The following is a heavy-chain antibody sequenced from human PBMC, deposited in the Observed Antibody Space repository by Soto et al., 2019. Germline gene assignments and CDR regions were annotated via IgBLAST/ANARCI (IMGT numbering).Heavy chain of an antibody. V-gene: IGHV4-4*02. Sequence: QVQLQESGPGLVKPSETLSLTCTVSGAPITTTKWWASVRLPPGKGLEWIGELSRGDERSSNPSLEGRFTMSLDKSNNHFSLKLTSVTAADTAIYYCATQTISYTWGVWGRGTSVTVSS. CDR1: GAPITTTKW. CDR3: ATQTISYTWGV. CDR2: LSRGDER. J-gene: IGHJ6*02. D-gene: IGHD3-16*01.